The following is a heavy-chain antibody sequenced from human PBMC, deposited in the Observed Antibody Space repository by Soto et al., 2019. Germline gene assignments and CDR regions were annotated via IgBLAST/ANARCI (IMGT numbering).Heavy chain of an antibody. Sequence: GGSLRLSCAASGFTFSSYGMHWVRQAPGKGLEWVAVIWYDGSNKYYADSVKGRFTISRDNSKNTLYLQMNSLRAEDTAVYYCARGSVRYFDWLLPYYYYMDVWGKGTTVTVSS. V-gene: IGHV3-33*01. J-gene: IGHJ6*03. CDR2: IWYDGSNK. CDR1: GFTFSSYG. D-gene: IGHD3-9*01. CDR3: ARGSVRYFDWLLPYYYYMDV.